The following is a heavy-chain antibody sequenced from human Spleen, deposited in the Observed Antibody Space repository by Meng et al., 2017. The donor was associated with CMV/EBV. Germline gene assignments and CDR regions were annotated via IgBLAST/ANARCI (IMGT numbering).Heavy chain of an antibody. Sequence: ASVKVSCKASGYTFTSYGISWVRQAPGQGLEWRGWISAYNGNTNYAQKLQGRVTMTTDTSTSTAYMELRSLRSDDTAVYYCARDRRPHIVVVPAAIGWFDPWGQGTLVTVSS. CDR1: GYTFTSYG. CDR2: ISAYNGNT. CDR3: ARDRRPHIVVVPAAIGWFDP. V-gene: IGHV1-18*01. D-gene: IGHD2-2*01. J-gene: IGHJ5*02.